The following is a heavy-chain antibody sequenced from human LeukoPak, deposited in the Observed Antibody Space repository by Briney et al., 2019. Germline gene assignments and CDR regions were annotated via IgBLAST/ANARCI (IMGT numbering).Heavy chain of an antibody. D-gene: IGHD2-2*02. CDR3: ATRPYCSSTSCYRRILDY. Sequence: ASVKVSCKASGGTFSSYAISWVRQAPGQGLEWMGGIIPIFGTANYAQKFQGRVTITTDESTSTAYMELSSLRSEDTAVYYCATRPYCSSTSCYRRILDYWGQGTLVTVSS. V-gene: IGHV1-69*05. CDR1: GGTFSSYA. J-gene: IGHJ4*02. CDR2: IIPIFGTA.